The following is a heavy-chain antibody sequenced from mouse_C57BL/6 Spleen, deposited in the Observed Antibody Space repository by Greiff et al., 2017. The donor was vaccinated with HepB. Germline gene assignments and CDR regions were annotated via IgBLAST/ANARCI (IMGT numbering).Heavy chain of an antibody. Sequence: VQLQQSGAELARPGASVKLSCKASGYTFTSYGISWVKQRTGQGLEWIGEIYPRSGNTYYNEKFKGKATLTADKSSSTAYMELRSLTSEDSAVYFCARGGFTTVVARDYAMDYWGQGTSVTVSS. J-gene: IGHJ4*01. V-gene: IGHV1-81*01. CDR2: IYPRSGNT. D-gene: IGHD1-1*01. CDR1: GYTFTSYG. CDR3: ARGGFTTVVARDYAMDY.